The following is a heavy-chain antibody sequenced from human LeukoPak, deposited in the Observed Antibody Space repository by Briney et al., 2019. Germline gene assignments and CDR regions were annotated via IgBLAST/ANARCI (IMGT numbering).Heavy chain of an antibody. CDR1: GYSFTSYW. J-gene: IGHJ3*02. CDR2: IYPGDSDT. CDR3: ARHGSSGYYTEAFDI. D-gene: IGHD3-22*01. Sequence: GESLKISCNGSGYSFTSYWIGWVRQMPGKGLEWMGIIYPGDSDTRYSPSFQGQVTISADKSISTAYLQWSSLKASDTAMYYCARHGSSGYYTEAFDIWGQGTMVTVSS. V-gene: IGHV5-51*01.